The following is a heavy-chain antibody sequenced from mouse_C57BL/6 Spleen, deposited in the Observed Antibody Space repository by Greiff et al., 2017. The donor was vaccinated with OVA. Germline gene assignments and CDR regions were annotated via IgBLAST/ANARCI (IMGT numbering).Heavy chain of an antibody. D-gene: IGHD2-14*01. Sequence: QVQLQQPGAELVMPGASVKLSCKASGYTFTSYWMHWVKQRPGQGLEWIGEIDPSDSYTNYNQKFKGKSTLTVDKSSSTAYMQLSSLTSEDSAVYYCARPVRRGTGAMDYWGQGTSVTVSS. CDR2: IDPSDSYT. V-gene: IGHV1-69*01. CDR1: GYTFTSYW. CDR3: ARPVRRGTGAMDY. J-gene: IGHJ4*01.